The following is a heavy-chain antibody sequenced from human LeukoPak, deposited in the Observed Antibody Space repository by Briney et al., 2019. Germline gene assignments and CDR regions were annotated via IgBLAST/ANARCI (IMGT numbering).Heavy chain of an antibody. J-gene: IGHJ4*02. CDR2: FYYSGST. V-gene: IGHV4-59*01. Sequence: SETLSLTCTVSGGSISSYYWSWIRQPPGKGLEWIGYFYYSGSTNYNPFLKCRVTISVDPSKNQFSLKLSSVTAADTAVYYCASSLRPYYFAYWGQGTLVTVSS. CDR3: ASSLRPYYFAY. D-gene: IGHD4-17*01. CDR1: GGSISSYY.